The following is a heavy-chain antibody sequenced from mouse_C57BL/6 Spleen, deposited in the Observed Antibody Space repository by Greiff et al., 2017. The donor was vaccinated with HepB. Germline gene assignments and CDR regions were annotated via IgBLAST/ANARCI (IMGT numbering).Heavy chain of an antibody. D-gene: IGHD4-1*01. CDR2: IYPGSGST. CDR1: GYTFTSYW. J-gene: IGHJ2*01. CDR3: ARRGWDEDDY. V-gene: IGHV1-55*01. Sequence: QVQLKESGAELVKPGASVKMSCKASGYTFTSYWITWVKQRPGQGLEWIGDIYPGSGSTNYNEKFKSKATLTVDTSSSTAYMQLSSLTSEDSAVYYCARRGWDEDDYWGQGTTLTVSS.